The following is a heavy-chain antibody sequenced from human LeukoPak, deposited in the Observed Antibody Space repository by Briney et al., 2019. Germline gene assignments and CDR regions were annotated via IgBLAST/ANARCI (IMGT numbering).Heavy chain of an antibody. D-gene: IGHD1-1*01. CDR3: ARGAPTGSVAFDI. J-gene: IGHJ3*02. CDR1: GGTFSSYA. Sequence: SVKVSCKASGGTFSSYAISWVRQAPGQGLEWMGRIIPILGIANYAQKFQGRVTITADKSTSTAYMELSSLRSEDTAVYYCARGAPTGSVAFDIWGQGTMVTVSS. CDR2: IIPILGIA. V-gene: IGHV1-69*04.